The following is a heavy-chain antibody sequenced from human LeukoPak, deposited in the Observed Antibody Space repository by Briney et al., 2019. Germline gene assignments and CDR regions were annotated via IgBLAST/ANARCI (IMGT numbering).Heavy chain of an antibody. CDR3: VKGRDRSTWYGTWFDP. J-gene: IGHJ5*02. V-gene: IGHV3-30*18. D-gene: IGHD6-13*01. CDR2: ISSGGSTK. CDR1: GFTFSTYG. Sequence: PGRSLRLSCAASGFTFSTYGMHWVRQAPGKGLEWVAVISSGGSTKYCADSVKGRFTISRDNSENTLYLQMDSLRAEDTAVYYCVKGRDRSTWYGTWFDPWGQGTLVTVSS.